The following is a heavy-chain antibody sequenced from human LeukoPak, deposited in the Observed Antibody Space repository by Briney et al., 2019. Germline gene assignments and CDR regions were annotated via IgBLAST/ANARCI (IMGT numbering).Heavy chain of an antibody. Sequence: GGSLRLSCTGFGFTFRYYAVIWVRQAPGEGLEGLCFIRSKVYGGRTEYVASVKGKFTISRDDSKSIAYLQMNSLKTEDTAVYYCTRDHYYFDSRGYYHHAFDIWGQGTMVGVSS. CDR3: TRDHYYFDSRGYYHHAFDI. CDR2: IRSKVYGGRT. D-gene: IGHD3-22*01. V-gene: IGHV3-49*04. CDR1: GFTFRYYA. J-gene: IGHJ3*02.